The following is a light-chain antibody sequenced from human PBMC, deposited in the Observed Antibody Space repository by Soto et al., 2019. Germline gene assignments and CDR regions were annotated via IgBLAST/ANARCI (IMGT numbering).Light chain of an antibody. Sequence: EIVMTQSPDILSVSPGALAPLSCRASQSVSNNYAWHQQPPGHPPRLLIYGANTRATGIPVRFSGSGSGKEFTLTISRLQSEDFAVYYCHQYNYWPTFGQGTKVDIK. V-gene: IGKV3-15*01. CDR1: QSVSNN. CDR3: HQYNYWPT. CDR2: GAN. J-gene: IGKJ1*01.